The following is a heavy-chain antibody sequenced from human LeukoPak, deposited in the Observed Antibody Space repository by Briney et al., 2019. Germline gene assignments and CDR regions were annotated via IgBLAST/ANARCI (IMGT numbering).Heavy chain of an antibody. D-gene: IGHD6-6*01. CDR2: IYYSGST. J-gene: IGHJ4*02. CDR1: GGSISSSSYY. V-gene: IGHV4-39*07. Sequence: SETLSLTCTVSGGSISSSSYYWGWIRQPPGKGLEWIGSIYYSGSTYYNPSLKSRVTISVDTSKNQFSLKLSSVTAADTAVYYCARGSRVGYSSSSAGSGYWGQGTLVTVSS. CDR3: ARGSRVGYSSSSAGSGY.